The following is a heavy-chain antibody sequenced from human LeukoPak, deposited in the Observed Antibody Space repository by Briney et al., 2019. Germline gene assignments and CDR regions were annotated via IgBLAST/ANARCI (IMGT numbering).Heavy chain of an antibody. V-gene: IGHV3-48*04. Sequence: PEGSLRLSCAASGFTFSSYSMNWVRQAPGKGLEWVSYISSSSSTIYYADSVKGRFTISRDNAKNSLYLQMNSLRAEDTAVYYCAKVGRYDFWSGYFDFDYWGQGTLVTVSS. J-gene: IGHJ4*02. CDR1: GFTFSSYS. CDR3: AKVGRYDFWSGYFDFDY. CDR2: ISSSSSTI. D-gene: IGHD3-3*01.